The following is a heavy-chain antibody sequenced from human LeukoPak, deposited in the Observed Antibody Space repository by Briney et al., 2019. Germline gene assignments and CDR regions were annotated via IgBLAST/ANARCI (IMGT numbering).Heavy chain of an antibody. J-gene: IGHJ4*02. Sequence: SETLSLTCTVSGGSISSYYWSWIRQPPGKGLEWIGYIYYSGSTNYNPSLKSRVTISVDTSKNQFSLKLSSVTAADTAVYYCARVSSSWYGVFDYWGKGTLVTVSS. CDR1: GGSISSYY. V-gene: IGHV4-59*01. D-gene: IGHD6-13*01. CDR2: IYYSGST. CDR3: ARVSSSWYGVFDY.